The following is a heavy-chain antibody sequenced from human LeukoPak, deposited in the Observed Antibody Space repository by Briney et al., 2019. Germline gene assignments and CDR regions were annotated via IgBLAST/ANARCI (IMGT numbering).Heavy chain of an antibody. J-gene: IGHJ6*02. V-gene: IGHV3-7*01. Sequence: AGGSLRLSCAASGFTFSRYWMSWVRQAPGKGLEWVAYIKQDGSEKYYVDSVKGRFTISRDNAKNSLYLQMNSLRAEDTAVFYCASLGYCSGGSCFYGMDVWGQGTTVIVSS. CDR2: IKQDGSEK. CDR3: ASLGYCSGGSCFYGMDV. D-gene: IGHD2-15*01. CDR1: GFTFSRYW.